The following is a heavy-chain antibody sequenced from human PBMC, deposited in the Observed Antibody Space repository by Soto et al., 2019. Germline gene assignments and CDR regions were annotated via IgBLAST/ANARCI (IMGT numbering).Heavy chain of an antibody. D-gene: IGHD2-2*02. CDR1: GGTFSSYA. J-gene: IGHJ5*02. Sequence: QVQLVQSGAEVNKPGSSVKVSCKASGGTFSSYAISWVRQAPGQGLEWMGGIIPIFGTANYAQKFQGRVTITADKSTSTAYMELSSLSSEDTAVYYCARDLRYCSSTSCYTSWFDPWGQGTLVTVSS. V-gene: IGHV1-69*06. CDR3: ARDLRYCSSTSCYTSWFDP. CDR2: IIPIFGTA.